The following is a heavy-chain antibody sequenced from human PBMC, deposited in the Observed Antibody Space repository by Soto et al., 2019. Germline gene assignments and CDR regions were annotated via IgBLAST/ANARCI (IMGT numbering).Heavy chain of an antibody. Sequence: QVQLVQSGAEVKKPGASVKVSCKASGYTFTSYDINWVRQATGQGLEWMGWMNPNSANTGYAQKFQGRVTMTRNTSISTGYMELSSLGSEDAAVYYCSGEVVMGMDVWCQGTTVTVSS. CDR1: GYTFTSYD. CDR3: SGEVVMGMDV. CDR2: MNPNSANT. D-gene: IGHD2-15*01. J-gene: IGHJ6*01. V-gene: IGHV1-8*01.